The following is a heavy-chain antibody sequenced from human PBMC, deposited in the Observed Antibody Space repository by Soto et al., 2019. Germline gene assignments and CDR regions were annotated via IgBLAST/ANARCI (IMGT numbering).Heavy chain of an antibody. CDR2: ISGSGGST. J-gene: IGHJ4*02. V-gene: IGHV3-23*01. D-gene: IGHD4-17*01. CDR3: AKGGKVTTKPYDY. CDR1: GFTFSSYA. Sequence: EVQLLESGGGLVQPGGSLRLSCAASGFTFSSYAMSWVRQAPGKGLEWVSAISGSGGSTYYADSVKGRFTISRDNSKNMLYLQMNSLRAEDTAVYYCAKGGKVTTKPYDYWGQGTLVTVSS.